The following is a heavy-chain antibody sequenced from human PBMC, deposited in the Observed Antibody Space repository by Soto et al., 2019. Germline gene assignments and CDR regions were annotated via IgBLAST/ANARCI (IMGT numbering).Heavy chain of an antibody. CDR2: FSKSGST. D-gene: IGHD3-10*01. CDR3: VGAYYFGPWRGRSMDV. V-gene: IGHV4-61*03. CDR1: GDSVSSGSYY. J-gene: IGHJ6*02. Sequence: QVQLQESGPGLVKPSETLSLTCTVSGDSVSSGSYYWMWIRQPPGKGLEWIGYFSKSGSTNYNPYLKPQGTISVDKSKTRPALKLTCGIAADTPVYYCVGAYYFGPWRGRSMDVWGQGTTVTVSS.